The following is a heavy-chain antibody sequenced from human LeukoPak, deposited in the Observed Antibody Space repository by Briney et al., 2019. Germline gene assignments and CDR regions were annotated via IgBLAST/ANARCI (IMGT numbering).Heavy chain of an antibody. D-gene: IGHD1-26*01. CDR2: IYYSGSV. CDR1: GDSISNNNYY. Sequence: PSETLSLTCTVSGDSISNNNYYWGWIRQPPGKGLEWIGSIYYSGSVNYHPSLKSRVTMSVDTSKNQFSLKLSSVTAADTAVYYCASAQIVGATHSDYWGQGTLVTVSS. V-gene: IGHV4-39*01. CDR3: ASAQIVGATHSDY. J-gene: IGHJ4*02.